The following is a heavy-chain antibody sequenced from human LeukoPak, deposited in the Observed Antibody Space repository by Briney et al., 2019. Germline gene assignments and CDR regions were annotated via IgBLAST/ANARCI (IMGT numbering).Heavy chain of an antibody. CDR3: ARDCGGGTCSSERERDV. CDR2: IIPTVGIV. D-gene: IGHD3-16*01. V-gene: IGHV1-69*04. CDR1: GGTFNSYG. Sequence: SVKVSCKASGGTFNSYGVSWVRQAPGQGLECLGRIIPTVGIVDYAQKFQGRVTITADRSTATAYMELTGLRSEDTAVYYCARDCGGGTCSSERERDVWGQGTSVTVSS. J-gene: IGHJ6*02.